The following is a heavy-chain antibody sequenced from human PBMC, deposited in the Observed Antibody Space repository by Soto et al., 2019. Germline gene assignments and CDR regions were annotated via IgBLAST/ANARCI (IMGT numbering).Heavy chain of an antibody. J-gene: IGHJ4*02. Sequence: GASVKVSCKASGGTFSSYAISWVRQAPGQGLEWMGGIIPIFGTANYAQKFQGRVTITADESTSTAYMELSSLRSEDTAVYYCRAYSYDSSGYSYDYRGQGTLVTVSS. CDR3: RAYSYDSSGYSYDY. D-gene: IGHD3-22*01. CDR2: IIPIFGTA. V-gene: IGHV1-69*13. CDR1: GGTFSSYA.